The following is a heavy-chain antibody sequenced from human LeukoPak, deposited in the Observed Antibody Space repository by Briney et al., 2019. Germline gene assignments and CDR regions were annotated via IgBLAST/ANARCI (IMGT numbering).Heavy chain of an antibody. J-gene: IGHJ3*02. V-gene: IGHV3-21*01. CDR3: ASGVLRFLEWLPLDAFDI. CDR2: ISSSSSYI. CDR1: GFTFSSYS. D-gene: IGHD3-3*01. Sequence: GGSLRLSCAASGFTFSSYSMNWVRQAPGKGLEWVSSISSSSSYIYYADSVKGRFTISRDNAKNSLYLQMNSLRAEDTAVCYCASGVLRFLEWLPLDAFDIWGQGTMVTVSS.